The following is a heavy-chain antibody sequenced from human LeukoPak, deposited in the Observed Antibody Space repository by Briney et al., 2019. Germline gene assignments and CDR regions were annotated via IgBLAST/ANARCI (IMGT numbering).Heavy chain of an antibody. J-gene: IGHJ4*02. CDR2: IYYSGST. CDR1: GGSISFYY. D-gene: IGHD5-18*01. Sequence: SETLSLTCTVSGGSISFYYWHWIRQSPGKGLEWIGYIYYSGSTNYNPSLKSRVTISVDTSKNQFSLKLSSVTAADTAVYYCARGGYSIQLWSHAEFDYWGQGTLVTVSS. CDR3: ARGGYSIQLWSHAEFDY. V-gene: IGHV4-59*01.